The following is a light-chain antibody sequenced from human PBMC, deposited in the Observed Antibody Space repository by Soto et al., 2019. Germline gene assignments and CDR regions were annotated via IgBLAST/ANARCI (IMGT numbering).Light chain of an antibody. CDR3: SSYTSSSTPDV. J-gene: IGLJ1*01. CDR2: DVT. V-gene: IGLV2-14*01. CDR1: SSDVGGYNY. Sequence: QSVLTQPASVSGSPGQSITISCTGTSSDVGGYNYVSWYQQHPVKAPKLMIYDVTNRPSGVSDRFSGSKSGNTASLTISGLQAEDEADYYCSSYTSSSTPDVFGPGTKVTVL.